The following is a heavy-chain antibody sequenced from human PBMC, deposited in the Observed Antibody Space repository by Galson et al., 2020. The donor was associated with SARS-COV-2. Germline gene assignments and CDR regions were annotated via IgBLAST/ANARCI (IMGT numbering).Heavy chain of an antibody. J-gene: IGHJ4*02. CDR3: ARGFGYGVPDYYFDY. CDR2: IRSSGRTI. D-gene: IGHD4-17*01. CDR1: GFTFSDYF. V-gene: IGHV3-11*01. Sequence: NSGGSLRLSCAASGFTFSDYFMSWIRQAPGKGLEWVSYIRSSGRTIHYADSVKGRFTISRDNAKNSLYLQMNSLKADDTAVYYCARGFGYGVPDYYFDYWGQGTL.